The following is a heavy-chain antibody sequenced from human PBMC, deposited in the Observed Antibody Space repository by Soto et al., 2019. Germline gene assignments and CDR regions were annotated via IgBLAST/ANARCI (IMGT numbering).Heavy chain of an antibody. CDR3: ARRGAPGIAAAAGFDP. V-gene: IGHV5-51*01. Sequence: GESLKISCKGSGYSFTIYWIGWVRQMPGKGLEWMGIIYPGDSDTRYSPSFQGQVTISADKSISTAYLQWSSLKASDTAMYYCARRGAPGIAAAAGFDPWGQGTLVTVSS. CDR2: IYPGDSDT. J-gene: IGHJ5*02. D-gene: IGHD6-13*01. CDR1: GYSFTIYW.